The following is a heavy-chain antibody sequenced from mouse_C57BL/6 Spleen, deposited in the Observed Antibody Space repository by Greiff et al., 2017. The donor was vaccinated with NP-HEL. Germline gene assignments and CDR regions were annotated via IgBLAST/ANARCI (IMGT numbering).Heavy chain of an antibody. CDR2: IYPGSGST. D-gene: IGHD1-1*01. V-gene: IGHV1-55*01. Sequence: QVQLQQPGAELVKPGASVKMSCKASGYTFPSYWITWVKQRPGQGLEWIGDIYPGSGSTNYNEKFKSKATLTVDTSSSTAYMQLSSLTSEDSAVYYCAREGYYYGSSLYYFDYWGQGTTLTVSS. J-gene: IGHJ2*01. CDR3: AREGYYYGSSLYYFDY. CDR1: GYTFPSYW.